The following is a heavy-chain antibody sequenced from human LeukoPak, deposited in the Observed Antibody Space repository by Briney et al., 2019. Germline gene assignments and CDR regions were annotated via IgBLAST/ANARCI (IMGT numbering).Heavy chain of an antibody. Sequence: SETLSLTCTVSGYSISSGYYWGWIRQPPGKGLEWIGSIYHSGSTYYNPSLKSRVTISVDTSKNQFSLKLSSVTAADTAVYYCARGRRYSSGWYLGYWGQGTLVTVSS. V-gene: IGHV4-38-2*02. D-gene: IGHD6-19*01. CDR3: ARGRRYSSGWYLGY. CDR2: IYHSGST. CDR1: GYSISSGYY. J-gene: IGHJ4*02.